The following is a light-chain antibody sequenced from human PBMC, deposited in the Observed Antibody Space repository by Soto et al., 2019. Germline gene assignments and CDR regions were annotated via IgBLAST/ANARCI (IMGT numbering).Light chain of an antibody. CDR2: GAS. V-gene: IGKV3-15*01. CDR3: QQYNNWPRT. J-gene: IGKJ1*01. Sequence: EIVMTQSPATLSVSPGERATLSCRASQSVSSNLAWYQQKPGQAPSLLIYGASTRATGIPARFSGSGSGTEFTLTISSLQSEEFEVYYCQQYNNWPRTFGQGTKVEIK. CDR1: QSVSSN.